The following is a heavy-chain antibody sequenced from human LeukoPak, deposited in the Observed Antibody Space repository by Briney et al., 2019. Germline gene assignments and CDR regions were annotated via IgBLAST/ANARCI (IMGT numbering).Heavy chain of an antibody. Sequence: ASVKVSCKASGGTFGSYAINWVRQAPGQGLEWMGGIIPMFGTTHFAQNFQGRVTITADESTSTVFMEVGSLRSEDRAVYYCARQKADAGYDSPSDLWGQGTLVTVSS. CDR1: GGTFGSYA. V-gene: IGHV1-69*13. J-gene: IGHJ5*02. CDR3: ARQKADAGYDSPSDL. CDR2: IIPMFGTT. D-gene: IGHD5-12*01.